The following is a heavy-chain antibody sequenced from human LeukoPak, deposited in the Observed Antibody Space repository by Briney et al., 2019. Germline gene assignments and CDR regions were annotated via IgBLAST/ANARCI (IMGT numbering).Heavy chain of an antibody. D-gene: IGHD3-10*01. CDR1: GGSISTSNYY. J-gene: IGHJ5*02. CDR3: ARGGYGLGNTCRFDP. V-gene: IGHV4-39*07. Sequence: PSETLSLTCTVSGGSISTSNYYWGWIRQPPGKGLEWIGNIFYSGSTYYSPSLKSRVTISLDTSRNQFSLKLSSVTPADTAVYYCARGGYGLGNTCRFDPWGQGTLVTVSS. CDR2: IFYSGST.